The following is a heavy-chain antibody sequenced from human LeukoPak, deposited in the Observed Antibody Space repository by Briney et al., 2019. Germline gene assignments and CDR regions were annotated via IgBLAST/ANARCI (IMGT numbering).Heavy chain of an antibody. CDR3: ARQMNTVTADY. CDR1: GGSISSYY. V-gene: IGHV4-59*08. Sequence: SETLSLTCTVSGGSISSYYWSWIRQPPGKGLEWIGYIYYSGSTNYNPSLKSRVTISVDTSKNQFSLRLSSVTAADTAVYYCARQMNTVTADYWGQGTLVTVSS. D-gene: IGHD4-17*01. CDR2: IYYSGST. J-gene: IGHJ4*02.